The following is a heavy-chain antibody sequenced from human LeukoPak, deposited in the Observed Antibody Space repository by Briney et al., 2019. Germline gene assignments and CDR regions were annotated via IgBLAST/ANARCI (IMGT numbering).Heavy chain of an antibody. CDR2: IYTSGST. V-gene: IGHV4-4*07. D-gene: IGHD6-19*01. Sequence: SETLSLTCTISGGPISSYYWSWIRQPAGKGLEWIGRIYTSGSTNYNPSLKSRVTMSVDTSKNQFSLKLSSVTAADTAVYYCAGWDSSGWYQFDYWGQGTLVTVSS. CDR3: AGWDSSGWYQFDY. CDR1: GGPISSYY. J-gene: IGHJ4*02.